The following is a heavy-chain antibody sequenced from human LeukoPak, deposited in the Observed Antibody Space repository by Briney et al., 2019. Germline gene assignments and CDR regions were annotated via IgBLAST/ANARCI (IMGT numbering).Heavy chain of an antibody. J-gene: IGHJ3*02. CDR3: AKLGGLTDAFDI. CDR2: ISYDGSNK. CDR1: GFTFSRYG. V-gene: IGHV3-30*18. Sequence: GGSLRLSCAASGFTFSRYGMHWVRHAPGKGLEWVAVISYDGSNKYYADSVKGRFTISRDNSKNTLYLQMNSLRAEDTAVYYCAKLGGLTDAFDIWGQGTMVTDSS. D-gene: IGHD3-16*01.